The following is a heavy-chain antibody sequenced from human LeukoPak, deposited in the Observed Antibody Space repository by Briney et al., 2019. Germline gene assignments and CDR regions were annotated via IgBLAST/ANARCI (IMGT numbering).Heavy chain of an antibody. CDR3: TRDALRRWWGQGYFDY. V-gene: IGHV3-49*04. D-gene: IGHD4/OR15-4a*01. J-gene: IGHJ4*02. CDR2: IRSKAYGGTT. Sequence: GVLRLSCTASGFTFGDYAMSWVRQAPGKGLEWVGFIRSKAYGGTTEYAASVKGRFTISRDDSKSIAYLQMNSLKTEDTAVYYCTRDALRRWWGQGYFDYWGQGTLVTVSS. CDR1: GFTFGDYA.